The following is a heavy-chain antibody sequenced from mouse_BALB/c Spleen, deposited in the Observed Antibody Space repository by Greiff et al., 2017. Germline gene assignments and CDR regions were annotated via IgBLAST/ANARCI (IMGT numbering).Heavy chain of an antibody. J-gene: IGHJ1*01. Sequence: VQLQQSGAELARPGASVKMSCKASGYTFTSYTMHWVKQRPGQGLEWIGYINPSSGYTNYNQKFKDKATLTADKSSSTAYMQLSSLTSEDSAVYYCARDWDYWYFDVWGAGTTVTVSS. D-gene: IGHD4-1*01. CDR2: INPSSGYT. V-gene: IGHV1-4*01. CDR1: GYTFTSYT. CDR3: ARDWDYWYFDV.